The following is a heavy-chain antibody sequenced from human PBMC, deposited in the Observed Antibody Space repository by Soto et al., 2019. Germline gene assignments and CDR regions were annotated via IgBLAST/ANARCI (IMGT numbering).Heavy chain of an antibody. J-gene: IGHJ5*02. CDR1: GGSISTGGYY. Sequence: QVQLQESGPGLVKPSQTLSLTCTVSGGSISTGGYYWSWIRQHPGKGLEWIGHIYYSGSTYHNPSLKSRLIISVDTSKHQFSLKLSSVTAADTAVYYCARLDATTGYYDGGWFDPWGQGTLVTVSS. V-gene: IGHV4-31*03. D-gene: IGHD3-9*01. CDR2: IYYSGST. CDR3: ARLDATTGYYDGGWFDP.